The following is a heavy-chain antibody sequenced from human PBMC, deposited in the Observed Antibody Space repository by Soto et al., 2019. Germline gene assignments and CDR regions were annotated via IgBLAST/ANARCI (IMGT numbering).Heavy chain of an antibody. V-gene: IGHV6-1*01. J-gene: IGHJ3*02. D-gene: IGHD5-12*01. Sequence: PSQTLSLTCVISGDSVSSNSAAWNWIRQSPSRGLEWLGRTYYRSKWYNDYAVSVKSRITINPDTSKNQLSLQLNSVTPEDTAVYYCARDLASGYDILDAFDIWGQGTMVTVSS. CDR2: TYYRSKWYN. CDR1: GDSVSSNSAA. CDR3: ARDLASGYDILDAFDI.